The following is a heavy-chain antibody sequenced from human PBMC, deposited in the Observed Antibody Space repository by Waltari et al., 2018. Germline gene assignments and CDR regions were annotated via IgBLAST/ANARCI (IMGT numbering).Heavy chain of an antibody. CDR3: ARGRAVADNGPDYDYGRDV. D-gene: IGHD6-19*01. V-gene: IGHV1-69*01. Sequence: QVQLVQSGAEVKKPGSSVKVSCKASGGTFSSYAISWVRQAPGQGLEWRGGIIPILCTANYAQRCQGRVTITADEATSTAYMELSSLRSEDTAVYYCARGRAVADNGPDYDYGRDVWGQGTTVTVSS. CDR1: GGTFSSYA. CDR2: IIPILCTA. J-gene: IGHJ6*02.